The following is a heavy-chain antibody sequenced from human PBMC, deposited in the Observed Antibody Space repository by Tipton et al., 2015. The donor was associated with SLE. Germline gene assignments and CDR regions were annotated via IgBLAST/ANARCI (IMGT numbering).Heavy chain of an antibody. J-gene: IGHJ5*02. CDR3: AREVVVPEAWFDP. V-gene: IGHV3-74*01. D-gene: IGHD2-2*01. CDR1: GFAFSSSW. Sequence: SLRLSCAASGFAFSSSWMHWVRQAPGKGLVWVSRINSDGSSTNYADSVKGRFTISRDNAKNTLYLQMNSLRAEDTAVYHCAREVVVPEAWFDPWGQGTLVTVSS. CDR2: INSDGSST.